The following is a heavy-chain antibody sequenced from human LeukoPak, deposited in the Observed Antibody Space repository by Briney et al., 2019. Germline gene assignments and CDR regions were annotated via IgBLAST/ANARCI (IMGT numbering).Heavy chain of an antibody. CDR1: GFTFSSYA. Sequence: GRSLRLSCAASGFTFSSYAMHWVRQAPGKGLEWVAVISYDGSNKYYADSVKGRFTISRDNSKNTLYLQMNSLRAEDTAVYYCARVWSGYYSFDYWGQGTLVTVSS. J-gene: IGHJ4*02. CDR2: ISYDGSNK. CDR3: ARVWSGYYSFDY. V-gene: IGHV3-30*04. D-gene: IGHD3-3*01.